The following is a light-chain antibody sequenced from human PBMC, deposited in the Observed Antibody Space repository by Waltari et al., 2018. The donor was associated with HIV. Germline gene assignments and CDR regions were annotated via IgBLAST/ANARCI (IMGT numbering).Light chain of an antibody. CDR1: EMVSSTD. J-gene: IGKJ5*01. V-gene: IGKV3-20*01. CDR3: QQYGSVPST. CDR2: AAS. Sequence: ETVLTQSPGTPSLSPGESATPSCRASEMVSSTDWRWDQQEVGPAPRLLVYAASVRATCIPDRFSGGESGADFSLAVSRLGPEDLAVYYCQQYGSVPSTFGQGPRLEIK.